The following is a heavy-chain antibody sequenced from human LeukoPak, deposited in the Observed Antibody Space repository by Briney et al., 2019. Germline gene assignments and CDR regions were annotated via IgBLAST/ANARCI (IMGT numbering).Heavy chain of an antibody. J-gene: IGHJ4*02. Sequence: ASVKVSCKASGYTFTGYYMHWVRQAPGQGLEWMGWINPNSGGTNYAQKFQGRVTMTRDTSISTAYMELSRLRSDDTAVYYCARDLKTRPIVVVPAALGYWGQGTLVTVSS. CDR3: ARDLKTRPIVVVPAALGY. D-gene: IGHD2-2*01. CDR2: INPNSGGT. V-gene: IGHV1-2*02. CDR1: GYTFTGYY.